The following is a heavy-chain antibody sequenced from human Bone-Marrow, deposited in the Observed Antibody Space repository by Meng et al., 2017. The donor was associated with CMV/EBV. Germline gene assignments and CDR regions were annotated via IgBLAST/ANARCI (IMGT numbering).Heavy chain of an antibody. J-gene: IGHJ6*02. CDR1: GDSVSSNSAA. CDR3: ARGYSKRSIFGVVIGWLRDYGMDV. CDR2: TYYRSKWYN. Sequence: SQTLSLTCAISGDSVSSNSAAWNWIRQSPSRGLEWLGRTYYRSKWYNDYAVSVKSRITINPDTSKNQFSLQLNSVTAADTAVYYCARGYSKRSIFGVVIGWLRDYGMDVWGQGTTVTVSS. V-gene: IGHV6-1*01. D-gene: IGHD3-3*01.